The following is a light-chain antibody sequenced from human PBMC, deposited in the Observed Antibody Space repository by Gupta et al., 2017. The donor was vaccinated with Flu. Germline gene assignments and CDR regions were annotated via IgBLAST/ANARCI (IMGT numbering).Light chain of an antibody. CDR3: QSFDSGLNAYV. J-gene: IGLJ1*01. V-gene: IGLV1-40*01. CDR2: GNF. Sequence: QSVLTQPPSVSGAPGQRVTISCTGTTSNIGANYDVQWYQHLPETAPKLLIYGNFDRPSGVPDRFSGSKSGISASLASTGLQADDEADYYCQSFDSGLNAYVFGTGTKVTVL. CDR1: TSNIGANYD.